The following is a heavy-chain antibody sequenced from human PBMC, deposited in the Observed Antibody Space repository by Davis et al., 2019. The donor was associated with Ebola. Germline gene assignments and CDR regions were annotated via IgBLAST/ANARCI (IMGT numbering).Heavy chain of an antibody. CDR1: GYTFTSYA. CDR3: ATGGRMITFGDIDY. J-gene: IGHJ4*02. D-gene: IGHD3-16*01. Sequence: ASVKVSCKASGYTFTSYAMHWVRQAPGQRLEWMGWINAGNGNTKYSQKFQGRVTITRDTSASTAYMELSSLRSEDTAVYYCATGGRMITFGDIDYWGQGTLVTVSS. V-gene: IGHV1-3*01. CDR2: INAGNGNT.